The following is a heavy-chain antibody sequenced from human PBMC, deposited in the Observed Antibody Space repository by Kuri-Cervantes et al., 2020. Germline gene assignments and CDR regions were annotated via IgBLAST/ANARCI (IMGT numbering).Heavy chain of an antibody. J-gene: IGHJ5*02. Sequence: GESLKISCAASGFTFSSYSMNWVRQAPGKGLEWVSYISTRSSTTDYADSVRGRFTISRDNADNALFLQMNTLGVEDTALYYCVRDRGAAGTSSFDPWGQGTLVTVSS. V-gene: IGHV3-48*04. D-gene: IGHD3-10*01. CDR3: VRDRGAAGTSSFDP. CDR2: ISTRSSTT. CDR1: GFTFSSYS.